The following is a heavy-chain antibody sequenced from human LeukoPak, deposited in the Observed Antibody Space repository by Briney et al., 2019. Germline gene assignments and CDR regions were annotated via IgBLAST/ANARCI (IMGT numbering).Heavy chain of an antibody. CDR1: GYTFTSYY. V-gene: IGHV1-46*01. CDR2: INPSGGST. D-gene: IGHD2-15*01. J-gene: IGHJ4*02. Sequence: GASVKVSCKASGYTFTSYYMYWVRQTPGQGLEWMGIINPSGGSTSYAQKFQGRVTMTRDMSTSTDYMDLSSLRSEETAVYYCARAGGYCGRISCPYDFDSWGQGSLVAVSS. CDR3: ARAGGYCGRISCPYDFDS.